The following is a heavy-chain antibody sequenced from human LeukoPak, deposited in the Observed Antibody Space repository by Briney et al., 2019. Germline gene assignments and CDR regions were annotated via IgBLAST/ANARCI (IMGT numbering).Heavy chain of an antibody. D-gene: IGHD6-19*01. J-gene: IGHJ4*02. Sequence: SETLSLTCVVYGGSFSDYYWGWIRQPPGKGLEWIGSIYYSGSTYYNPSLKSRVTISVDTSKNQFSLRLSSVTAADTAVYYCASNPPSGYSSGWAHFDYWGQGTLVTVSS. V-gene: IGHV4-34*01. CDR3: ASNPPSGYSSGWAHFDY. CDR1: GGSFSDYY. CDR2: IYYSGST.